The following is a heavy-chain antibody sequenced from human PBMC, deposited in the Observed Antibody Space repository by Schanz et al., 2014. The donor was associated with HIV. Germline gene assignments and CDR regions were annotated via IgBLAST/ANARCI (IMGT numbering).Heavy chain of an antibody. D-gene: IGHD2-21*02. V-gene: IGHV1-69*06. CDR3: ARDFNIGDQYYFDH. CDR2: IIPIFDTP. J-gene: IGHJ4*02. Sequence: QVHLVQSGAEVKKPGSSVKVSCKASGGTFTNYALNWVRQAPGQGLEWMGGIIPIFDTPNYAQKFQGRVTITADKSTSTAYMELSSLRSEDTAVYFCARDFNIGDQYYFDHWGQGTLVTVSS. CDR1: GGTFTNYA.